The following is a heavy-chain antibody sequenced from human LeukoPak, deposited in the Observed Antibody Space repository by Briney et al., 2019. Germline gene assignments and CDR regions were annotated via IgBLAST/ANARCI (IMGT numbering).Heavy chain of an antibody. D-gene: IGHD3-10*01. CDR3: ARQSMVRGVDY. V-gene: IGHV4-59*08. CDR1: GGSISSYY. CDR2: IYYSGST. J-gene: IGHJ4*02. Sequence: SETLSLTCTVSGGSISSYYWSWIRQPPGKGLEWIGYIYYSGSTNYNPSLKSRVTISVDTSKNQFSLKLSSVTAADTAVYYCARQSMVRGVDYWGQGTLVTVSS.